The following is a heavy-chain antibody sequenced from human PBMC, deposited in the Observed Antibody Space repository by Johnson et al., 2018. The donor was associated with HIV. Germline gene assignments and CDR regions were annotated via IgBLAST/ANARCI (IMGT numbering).Heavy chain of an antibody. CDR1: GFSLSDYY. CDR2: SSRMGSRI. D-gene: IGHD7-27*01. Sequence: QMQWVESGGGLVKPGASLRLSCAASGFSLSDYYMSWIRQAPGKGLEWVSYSSRMGSRIYYADSVKGRFTISRDNAKNSLYLQMSSLRVEDTAVYYCARGSGVGAFDIWGQGTMVTVSS. J-gene: IGHJ3*02. CDR3: ARGSGVGAFDI. V-gene: IGHV3-11*04.